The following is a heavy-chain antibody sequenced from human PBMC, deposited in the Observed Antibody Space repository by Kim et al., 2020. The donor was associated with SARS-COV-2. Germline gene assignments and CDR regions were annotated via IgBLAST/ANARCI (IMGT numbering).Heavy chain of an antibody. CDR2: ISAYNGNT. D-gene: IGHD5-18*01. V-gene: IGHV1-18*01. Sequence: ASVKVSCKASGYTFTSYGISWVRQAPGQGLEWMGWISAYNGNTNYAQKLQGRVTMTTDTSTSTAYMEPRSLRSDDTAVYYCARDLSRGYSYGIPILFDYWGQGTLVTVSS. CDR3: ARDLSRGYSYGIPILFDY. J-gene: IGHJ4*02. CDR1: GYTFTSYG.